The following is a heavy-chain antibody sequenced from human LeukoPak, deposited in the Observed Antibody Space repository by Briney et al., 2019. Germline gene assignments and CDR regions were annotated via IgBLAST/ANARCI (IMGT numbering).Heavy chain of an antibody. CDR2: ISSSSSYI. CDR1: GFTFSSYS. J-gene: IGHJ4*02. CDR3: AREYYDILTGYSLDDY. D-gene: IGHD3-9*01. V-gene: IGHV3-21*01. Sequence: GGSLRLSCAASGFTFSSYSMNWVRQAPGKGLEWVASISSSSSYIYYADSVKGRFTISRDNAKNSLYLQMNSLRAEDTAVYYCAREYYDILTGYSLDDYWGQGTLVTVSS.